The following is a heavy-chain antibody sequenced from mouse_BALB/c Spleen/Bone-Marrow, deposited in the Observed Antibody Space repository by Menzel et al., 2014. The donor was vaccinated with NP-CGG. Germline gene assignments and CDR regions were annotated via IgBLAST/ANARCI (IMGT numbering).Heavy chain of an antibody. J-gene: IGHJ3*01. V-gene: IGHV1S22*01. D-gene: IGHD1-2*01. Sequence: LQQSGSELVRPGASVKLSCKASGYTFTSYWMHWVKQRPGQGLEWIGNIYPGSGSTNNDEKFKSKATLTVDTSSSTAYMQLSSLTSEDSAVYYCTSLRLPYWGQGTLVTVSA. CDR3: TSLRLPY. CDR1: GYTFTSYW. CDR2: IYPGSGST.